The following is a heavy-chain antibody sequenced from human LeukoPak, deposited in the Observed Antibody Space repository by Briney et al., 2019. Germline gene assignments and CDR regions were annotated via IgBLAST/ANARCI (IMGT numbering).Heavy chain of an antibody. J-gene: IGHJ4*02. CDR2: IRYDGGNK. CDR1: GYTFSNYG. D-gene: IGHD6-19*01. CDR3: ARILDSAWGELGY. Sequence: PGGSLRLSCAASGYTFSNYGMHWVRQAPGKGLEWVAFIRYDGGNKYYADSVKGRFTISRDNSKNTLYLQMNSLRAEDTAVYYCARILDSAWGELGYWGQGTLVTVSS. V-gene: IGHV3-30*02.